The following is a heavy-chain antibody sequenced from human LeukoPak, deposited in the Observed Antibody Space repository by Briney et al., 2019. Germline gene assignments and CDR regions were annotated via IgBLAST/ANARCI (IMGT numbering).Heavy chain of an antibody. V-gene: IGHV4-59*12. J-gene: IGHJ3*02. Sequence: SETLSLTCIVSSGSISSYYWSWIRKPPGKGLEWIGYIHYSGSTNYNPSLKSRVTISADTSKKQFSLKLSSVTAADTAVYYCAREASGYSSGWYGLRAFDIWGQGTMVTVSS. CDR3: AREASGYSSGWYGLRAFDI. CDR1: SGSISSYY. D-gene: IGHD6-19*01. CDR2: IHYSGST.